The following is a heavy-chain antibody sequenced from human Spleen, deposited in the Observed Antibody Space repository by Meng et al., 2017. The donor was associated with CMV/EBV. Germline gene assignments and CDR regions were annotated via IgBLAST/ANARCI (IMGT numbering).Heavy chain of an antibody. CDR1: GFPFSRDW. V-gene: IGHV3-23*01. CDR3: ARALFSDGSGPRGLSDY. Sequence: GESLKISCAASGFPFSRDWMSWVRQAPGKGLEWVSAISGSGGSTYYADSVKGRFTISRDNSKNTLYLQMNSLTTEDTAIYYCARALFSDGSGPRGLSDYWGQGTLVTVS. CDR2: ISGSGGST. D-gene: IGHD3-22*01. J-gene: IGHJ4*02.